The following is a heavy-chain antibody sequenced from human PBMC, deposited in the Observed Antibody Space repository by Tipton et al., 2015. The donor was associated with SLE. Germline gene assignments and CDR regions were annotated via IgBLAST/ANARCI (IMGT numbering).Heavy chain of an antibody. D-gene: IGHD4-23*01. Sequence: SLRLSCAASGFTFSSYGMHWVRQAPGKGLEWVAVISYDGSNKYYADSVKGRFTISRDNSKNTLYLQMNSLRAEDTAVYYCARDQDGGPSPRIWGQGTMVTVSS. V-gene: IGHV3-30*03. CDR3: ARDQDGGPSPRI. J-gene: IGHJ3*02. CDR1: GFTFSSYG. CDR2: ISYDGSNK.